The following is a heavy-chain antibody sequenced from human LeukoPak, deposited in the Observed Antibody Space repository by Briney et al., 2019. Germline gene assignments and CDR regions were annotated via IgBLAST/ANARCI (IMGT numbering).Heavy chain of an antibody. CDR1: GFTFSSNS. Sequence: GSLTLSCAASGFTFSSNSMNWGRHGPPKGLEWVSSISSSSSYIYYADSVKGRFTISRDNAKNSLYLQMNSLRAEDTAVYYCARDRKDSSGYHSSGMDVWGQGTTVTVSS. CDR2: ISSSSSYI. V-gene: IGHV3-21*01. CDR3: ARDRKDSSGYHSSGMDV. D-gene: IGHD3-22*01. J-gene: IGHJ6*02.